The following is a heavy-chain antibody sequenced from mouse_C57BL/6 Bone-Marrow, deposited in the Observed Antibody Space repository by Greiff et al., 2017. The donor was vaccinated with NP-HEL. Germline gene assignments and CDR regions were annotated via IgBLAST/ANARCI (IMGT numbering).Heavy chain of an antibody. CDR1: GYTFTSYW. D-gene: IGHD1-1*01. J-gene: IGHJ1*03. V-gene: IGHV1-72*01. Sequence: QVQLQQPGAELVKPGASVKLSCKASGYTFTSYWMHWVKQRPGRGLEWIGRIDPNSGGTKYNEKFKSKATLTVDKPSSTAYMQLSRLTSEDSAVDYCSRSGYYDSCWYFDVWGTGTTVAVSS. CDR2: IDPNSGGT. CDR3: SRSGYYDSCWYFDV.